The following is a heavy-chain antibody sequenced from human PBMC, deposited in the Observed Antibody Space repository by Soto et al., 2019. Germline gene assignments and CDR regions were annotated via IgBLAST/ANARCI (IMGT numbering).Heavy chain of an antibody. CDR1: YGSFSVYG. V-gene: IGHV4-34*01. CDR3: ARDGTRRRACDI. J-gene: IGHJ3*02. Sequence: SETLSVRWGLYYGSFSVYGWIWIRHSPGASLGXIREINHSGSTLHNPSLKSRVTMSVDSYKNHFSLKLNSVTAGDTAVYYCARDGTRRRACDIWGQGTTVTVSS. D-gene: IGHD1-1*01. CDR2: INHSGST.